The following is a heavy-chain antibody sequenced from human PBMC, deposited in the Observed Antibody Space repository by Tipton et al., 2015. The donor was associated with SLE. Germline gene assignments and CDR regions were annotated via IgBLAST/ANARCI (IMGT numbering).Heavy chain of an antibody. CDR1: GGSISSYY. CDR2: IYYSGST. J-gene: IGHJ4*02. D-gene: IGHD5-12*01. Sequence: TLSLTCTVSGGSISSYYWSWIRQPPGKGLEWIGYIYYSGSTNYNPSLRSRLTMSVDTSKNQFSLNLSSVTAADTAVYFCATGGFSGYGPADYWGQGTLVTVSS. V-gene: IGHV4-59*12. CDR3: ATGGFSGYGPADY.